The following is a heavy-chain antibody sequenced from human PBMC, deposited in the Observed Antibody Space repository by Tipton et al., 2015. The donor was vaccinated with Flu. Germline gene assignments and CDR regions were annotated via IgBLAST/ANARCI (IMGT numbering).Heavy chain of an antibody. CDR3: ARGFYGGQPYYYGMDV. V-gene: IGHV4-38-2*02. Sequence: TLSLTCTVSGYSISSRYYWGWIRQPPGKGLEWIGCVYHGGTTYYNPSLKSRVAISLDTFQNQFSLKLSSVTAADTAVYYCARGFYGGQPYYYGMDVWGQGTTVTVSS. D-gene: IGHD4-23*01. CDR2: VYHGGTT. J-gene: IGHJ6*02. CDR1: GYSISSRYY.